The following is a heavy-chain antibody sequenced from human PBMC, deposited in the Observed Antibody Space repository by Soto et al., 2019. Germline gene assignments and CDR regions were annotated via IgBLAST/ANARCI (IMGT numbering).Heavy chain of an antibody. Sequence: SETLSLTCAVSGGSISSGGYSWSWIRQPAGKGLERIGYIYNSGSTYYNPYLKSRVTISVDRAKNQFSLKLSSATAADTAVYYCSRATVCMHNWGCYFDYWGQGTLVTVSS. D-gene: IGHD7-27*01. CDR2: IYNSGST. CDR1: GGSISSGGYS. V-gene: IGHV4-30-2*01. CDR3: SRATVCMHNWGCYFDY. J-gene: IGHJ4*02.